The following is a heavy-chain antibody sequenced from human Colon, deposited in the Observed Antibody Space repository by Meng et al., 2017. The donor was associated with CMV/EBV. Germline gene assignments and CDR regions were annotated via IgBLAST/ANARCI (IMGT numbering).Heavy chain of an antibody. V-gene: IGHV3-48*03. Sequence: GESLKISCAASGFRFNNYEVNWVRQAPGKGLEWVAYISRSGDIIDYADSVKGRFTVSRDNANNSLFVQMNSLRGEDTGVYYCARIMFCDDTSCYSHYGMDVWGQGTTVTVPS. CDR3: ARIMFCDDTSCYSHYGMDV. CDR1: GFRFNNYE. CDR2: ISRSGDII. J-gene: IGHJ6*02. D-gene: IGHD3-22*01.